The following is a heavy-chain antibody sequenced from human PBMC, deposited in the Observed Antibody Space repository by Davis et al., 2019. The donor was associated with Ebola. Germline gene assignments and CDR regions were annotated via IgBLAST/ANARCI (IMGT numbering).Heavy chain of an antibody. CDR1: GYTFTSYG. J-gene: IGHJ4*02. D-gene: IGHD3-22*01. Sequence: ASVKVSCKASGYTFTSYGISWVRQAPGQGLEWMGWISAYNGNTNYAQKFQGRVTITADKSTSTAYMELSSLRSEDTAVYYCARRQYDSSGSPFDYWGQGTLVTVSS. CDR3: ARRQYDSSGSPFDY. CDR2: ISAYNGNT. V-gene: IGHV1-18*01.